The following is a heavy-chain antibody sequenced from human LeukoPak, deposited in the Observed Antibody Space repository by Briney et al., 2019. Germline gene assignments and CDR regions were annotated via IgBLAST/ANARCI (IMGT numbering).Heavy chain of an antibody. V-gene: IGHV1-8*01. CDR1: GFTFTSYD. CDR2: MNPNNGNT. J-gene: IGHJ4*02. CDR3: ARSPYSGSYYVY. D-gene: IGHD1-26*01. Sequence: ASVKVSCKASGFTFTSYDINWVRQAAGQGLEWMGWMNPNNGNTGYAQKFQGRVTITRDTSANTAYMELSSLRSEDTAIYYCARSPYSGSYYVYWGQGTLVTVSS.